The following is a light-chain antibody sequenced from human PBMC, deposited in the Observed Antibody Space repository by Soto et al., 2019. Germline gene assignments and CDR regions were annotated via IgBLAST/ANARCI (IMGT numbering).Light chain of an antibody. V-gene: IGKV1-5*01. CDR2: DAS. Sequence: DIQMTQSPSTLSASVGDRVTITCRASQSISGWLAWYQQKPGEAPKLLIYDASTLESGVPSRFSGSGSETQFTLTIGGLQPEDFATYYCQQHYTYSWTFGQGTKVEI. J-gene: IGKJ1*01. CDR3: QQHYTYSWT. CDR1: QSISGW.